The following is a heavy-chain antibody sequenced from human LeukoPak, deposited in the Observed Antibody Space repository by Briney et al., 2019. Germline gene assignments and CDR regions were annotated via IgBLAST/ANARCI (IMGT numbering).Heavy chain of an antibody. CDR2: IYHSGST. CDR3: ARDRSVYGGNPDY. CDR1: GYSISSGYY. V-gene: IGHV4-38-2*02. Sequence: PSETLSLTCTVTGYSISSGYYWGWIRQPPGKGLEWIGSIYHSGSTYYNPSLKSRVTISVDTSKNQFSLKLSSVTAADTAVYYCARDRSVYGGNPDYWGQGTLVTGSS. D-gene: IGHD4-23*01. J-gene: IGHJ4*02.